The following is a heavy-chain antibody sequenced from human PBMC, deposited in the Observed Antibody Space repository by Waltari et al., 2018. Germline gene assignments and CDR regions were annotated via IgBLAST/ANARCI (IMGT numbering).Heavy chain of an antibody. CDR3: ARVGTLWTFSH. D-gene: IGHD2-21*01. Sequence: EVQLLESGGGLVQPGGSLRLSCAASGFTFSSYALSWVRQAPGKGLEWVANIKEDGRDEYYVDSVRGRFTISRDNADNSLNLQMNSLRVEDTAVYYCARVGTLWTFSHWGQGTLVTVSS. CDR2: IKEDGRDE. CDR1: GFTFSSYA. V-gene: IGHV3-7*01. J-gene: IGHJ4*02.